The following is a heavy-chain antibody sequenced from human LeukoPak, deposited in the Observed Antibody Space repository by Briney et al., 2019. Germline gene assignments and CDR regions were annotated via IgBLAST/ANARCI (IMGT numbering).Heavy chain of an antibody. CDR3: ARTSSSGYGIFDY. J-gene: IGHJ4*02. CDR1: GFTFSSYS. D-gene: IGHD3-22*01. Sequence: GGSLRLSCAASGFTFSSYSMNWVRQAPGKGLEWVSSISSSSSYIYYADSVKGRFTISRDNAKNSLYLQMNSLRAEDTAVYYCARTSSSGYGIFDYWGQGTLVTVSS. V-gene: IGHV3-21*01. CDR2: ISSSSSYI.